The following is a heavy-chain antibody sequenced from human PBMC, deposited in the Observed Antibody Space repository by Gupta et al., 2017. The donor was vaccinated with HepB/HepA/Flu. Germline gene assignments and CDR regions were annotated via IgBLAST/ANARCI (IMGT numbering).Heavy chain of an antibody. CDR3: ARHGWLQFFLY. D-gene: IGHD5-24*01. CDR2: IYYSGST. Sequence: QLQLQESGPGLVKPSETLYLTCTVSGGSISSSSYYWGWIRQPPGKGLEWIGSIYYSGSTYYNASLKSRVTISVDTSKNQFSLKLSSVTAADTAVYYCARHGWLQFFLYWGQGTLVTVSS. V-gene: IGHV4-39*01. CDR1: GGSISSSSYY. J-gene: IGHJ4*02.